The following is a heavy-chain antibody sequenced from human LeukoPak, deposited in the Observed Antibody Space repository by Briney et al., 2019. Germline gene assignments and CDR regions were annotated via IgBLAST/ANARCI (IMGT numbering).Heavy chain of an antibody. D-gene: IGHD3-10*01. CDR1: GFTFSNYA. CDR3: AKSLSGGGYYFEY. V-gene: IGHV3-23*01. J-gene: IGHJ4*02. CDR2: ISDSGGST. Sequence: GGSLRLSCAASGFTFSNYAITWVRQAPGKGLEWVSGISDSGGSTYYADSVKGRFTISRDNSKNTLYLQMNSLRAEDTAVYYCAKSLSGGGYYFEYWGQGTLVTVPS.